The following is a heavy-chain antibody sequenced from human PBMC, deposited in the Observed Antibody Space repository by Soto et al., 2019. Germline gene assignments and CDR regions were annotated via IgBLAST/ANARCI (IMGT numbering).Heavy chain of an antibody. J-gene: IGHJ4*02. Sequence: GWSLRLSCAASGFTFSSYAMSWVRQAPGKGLEWVSAISGSGGSTYYADSVKGRFTISRDNSKNTLYLQMNSLRAEDTAVYYCAKTWHYDSSGYYLALFDYWGQGTLVTVSS. CDR1: GFTFSSYA. CDR3: AKTWHYDSSGYYLALFDY. V-gene: IGHV3-23*01. D-gene: IGHD3-22*01. CDR2: ISGSGGST.